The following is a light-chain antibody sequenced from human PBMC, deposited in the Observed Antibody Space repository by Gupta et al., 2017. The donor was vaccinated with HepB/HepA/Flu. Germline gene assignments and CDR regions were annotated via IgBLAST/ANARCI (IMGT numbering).Light chain of an antibody. CDR2: DVT. J-gene: IGLJ2*01. CDR1: SNDIGGYDS. Sequence: SXXXXPXXVSXXXGQSXXISCXGSSNDIGGYDSVSWYQQDPGQAPKLLIYDVTNRPSGVSNRFSGSKSGNTASLTISGLQAEDEADYYCSSFSNTYTLVLFGGGTKLTVL. CDR3: SSFSNTYTLVL. V-gene: IGLV2-14*03.